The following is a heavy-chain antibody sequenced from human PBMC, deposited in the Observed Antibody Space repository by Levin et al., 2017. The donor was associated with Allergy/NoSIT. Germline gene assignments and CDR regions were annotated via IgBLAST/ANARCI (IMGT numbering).Heavy chain of an antibody. D-gene: IGHD3-10*01. Sequence: GESLKISCAASGFTFRNHAMHWVRQTPGKGLEWMALIWNDGSNERYADSVKGRFTISRDNSRDTLYLQMNSLRAEDTAVYYCARPTAGPGNYLIDYWGQGILVTVSS. CDR1: GFTFRNHA. CDR3: ARPTAGPGNYLIDY. J-gene: IGHJ4*02. CDR2: IWNDGSNE. V-gene: IGHV3-33*01.